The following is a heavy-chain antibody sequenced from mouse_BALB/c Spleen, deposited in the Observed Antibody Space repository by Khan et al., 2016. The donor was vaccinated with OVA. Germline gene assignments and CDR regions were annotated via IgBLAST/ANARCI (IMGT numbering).Heavy chain of an antibody. Sequence: QVQLQQPGPELVKPGASVKMSCKASGYTFTDYDIRWVKQRTGQGLEWIGEIYPGSGSTYYNEKFKGKATLTADKSSNTAVMQLSSLTSEDSAVYFCAKIFYGNSYAMDYWGQGTAVTVSS. CDR3: AKIFYGNSYAMDY. CDR1: GYTFTDYD. V-gene: IGHV1-77*01. J-gene: IGHJ4*01. D-gene: IGHD2-1*01. CDR2: IYPGSGST.